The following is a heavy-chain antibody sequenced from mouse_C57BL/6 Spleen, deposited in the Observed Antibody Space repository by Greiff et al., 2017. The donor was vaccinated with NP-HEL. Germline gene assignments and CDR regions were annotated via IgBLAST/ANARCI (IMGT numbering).Heavy chain of an antibody. CDR2: ISRGSSTI. D-gene: IGHD1-1*01. Sequence: EVKLVESGGGLVKPGGSLKLSCAASGFTFSDYGMHWVRQAPEKGLEWVAYISRGSSTIYYADTVKGRFTISRDNAKNTVFLQMTSLRSEDTAMDYCARRSYGSHDYWGQGTTLTVSS. CDR1: GFTFSDYG. V-gene: IGHV5-17*01. J-gene: IGHJ2*01. CDR3: ARRSYGSHDY.